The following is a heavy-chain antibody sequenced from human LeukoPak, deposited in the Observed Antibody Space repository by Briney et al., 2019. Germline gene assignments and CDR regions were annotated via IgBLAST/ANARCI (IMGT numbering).Heavy chain of an antibody. CDR1: GGSISNDGNY. CDR3: ARAYSGGTLDY. CDR2: FSSSGSTI. V-gene: IGHV3-11*01. J-gene: IGHJ4*02. D-gene: IGHD3-16*01. Sequence: PSQTLSLTCTVSGGSISNDGNYWSWIRQAPGKGLEWVSYFSSSGSTIYYADSVKGRFTISRDNAKNSLYLQMNSLRAEDTAVYYCARAYSGGTLDYWGQGTLVTVSS.